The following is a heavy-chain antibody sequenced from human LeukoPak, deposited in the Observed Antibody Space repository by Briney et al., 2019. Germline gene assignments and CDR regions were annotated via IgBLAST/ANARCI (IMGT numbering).Heavy chain of an antibody. D-gene: IGHD4-23*01. J-gene: IGHJ6*03. V-gene: IGHV4-39*07. CDR3: ARGLAVVTPKSYYYMDV. CDR2: IYYSGST. CDR1: GDSISSSSYY. Sequence: PSETLSLTCTVSGDSISSSSYYWGWIRQPPGKGLEWIGTIYYSGSTYYNPSLKSRVTMSVDTSKNQFSLKLSSVTAAGTAVYYCARGLAVVTPKSYYYMDVWGKGTTVTVSS.